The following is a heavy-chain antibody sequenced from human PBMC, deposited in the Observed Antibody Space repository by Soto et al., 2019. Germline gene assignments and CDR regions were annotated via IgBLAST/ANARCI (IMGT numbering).Heavy chain of an antibody. Sequence: PGESLKISCKGSGYSFTSYWIGWVRQMPGKGLEWMGIIYPGDSDTRYSPSFQGQVTISADKSISTAYLQWSSLKASDTAMYYCARLGCSSTSCYYYYFDYWGQGTLVTVSS. D-gene: IGHD2-2*01. CDR1: GYSFTSYW. J-gene: IGHJ4*02. CDR3: ARLGCSSTSCYYYYFDY. V-gene: IGHV5-51*01. CDR2: IYPGDSDT.